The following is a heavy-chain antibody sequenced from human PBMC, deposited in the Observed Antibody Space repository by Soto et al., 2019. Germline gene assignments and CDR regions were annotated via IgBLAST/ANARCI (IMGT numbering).Heavy chain of an antibody. CDR2: IYIGGNT. Sequence: SXETLSLTCTVAGCSVSGDYWSWFRQPAGKELEWIGRIYIGGNTKYSPSLKTRVTMSGDTSKNQFSLKLSSATAADTAVYYCARGDGSGTYMDYFDYWGKGNLVTVSS. CDR1: GCSVSGDY. J-gene: IGHJ4*02. D-gene: IGHD3-10*01. CDR3: ARGDGSGTYMDYFDY. V-gene: IGHV4-4*07.